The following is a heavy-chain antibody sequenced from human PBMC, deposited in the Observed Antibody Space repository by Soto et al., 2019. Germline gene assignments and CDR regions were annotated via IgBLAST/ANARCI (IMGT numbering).Heavy chain of an antibody. Sequence: SVKVSCEASGGTFSSYAISWVRQAPGQGLEWMGGIIPIFGTANYAQKFQGRVTITADESTSTAYMELSSLRSEDTAVYYCARGRYSGYDAVANWFDPWGQGTLVTVSS. J-gene: IGHJ5*02. CDR3: ARGRYSGYDAVANWFDP. CDR2: IIPIFGTA. D-gene: IGHD5-12*01. V-gene: IGHV1-69*13. CDR1: GGTFSSYA.